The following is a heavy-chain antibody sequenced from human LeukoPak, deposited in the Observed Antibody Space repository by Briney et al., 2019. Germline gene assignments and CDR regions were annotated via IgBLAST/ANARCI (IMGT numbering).Heavy chain of an antibody. CDR2: IYSGGTT. D-gene: IGHD3-22*01. CDR1: GFTVSNNY. Sequence: GGSLRLSCAVSGFTVSNNYMSWFRQAPGKGLKWVSVIYSGGTTYYADSVKGRFTISSHTSKNTLYLQMTGLRAEDTAVYYCARGYYYDSSGHNSDAFDIWGQGTMVTVSS. J-gene: IGHJ3*02. V-gene: IGHV3-53*04. CDR3: ARGYYYDSSGHNSDAFDI.